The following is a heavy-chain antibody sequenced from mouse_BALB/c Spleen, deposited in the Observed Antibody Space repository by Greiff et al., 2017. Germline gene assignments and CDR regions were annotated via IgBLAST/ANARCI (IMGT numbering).Heavy chain of an antibody. CDR2: ISDGGSYT. CDR1: GFTFSDYY. D-gene: IGHD2-4*01. J-gene: IGHJ3*01. Sequence: VKLMESGGGLVKPGGSLKLSCAASGFTFSDYYMYWVRQTPEKRLEWVATISDGGSYTYYPDSVKGRFTISRDNAKNNLYLQMSSLKSEDTAMYYCARGGDYDRAWFAYWGQGTLVTVSA. CDR3: ARGGDYDRAWFAY. V-gene: IGHV5-4*02.